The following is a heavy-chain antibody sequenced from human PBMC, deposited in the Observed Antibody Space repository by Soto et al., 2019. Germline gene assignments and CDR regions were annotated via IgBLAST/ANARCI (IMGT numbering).Heavy chain of an antibody. V-gene: IGHV1-69*08. CDR1: GGTFSRYT. D-gene: IGHD1-1*01. Sequence: QVQLVQSGAEVKKPGSSVKVSCKASGGTFSRYTVTWVRQAPGQGLEWMGKITPILGVVNYAQKLQGRATITADESTSTAYMELSGLRSYDTAVYYCARDRDAYNSEGDVKFAYWGQGSLVTVSS. CDR2: ITPILGVV. CDR3: ARDRDAYNSEGDVKFAY. J-gene: IGHJ4*02.